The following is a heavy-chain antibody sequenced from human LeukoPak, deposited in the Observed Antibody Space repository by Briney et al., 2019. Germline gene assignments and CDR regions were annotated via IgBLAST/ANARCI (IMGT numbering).Heavy chain of an antibody. D-gene: IGHD6-19*01. CDR1: GGSFSGYY. V-gene: IGHV4-34*01. Sequence: SETLSLTCAVYGGSFSGYYWSWIRQPPGKGLEWIGEINHSGSTNYNPSLKSRVTISVDTSKNQFSLKLSSVTAADTAVYYCARGAVAGHFDYWGQGTLVTVSS. CDR3: ARGAVAGHFDY. J-gene: IGHJ4*02. CDR2: INHSGST.